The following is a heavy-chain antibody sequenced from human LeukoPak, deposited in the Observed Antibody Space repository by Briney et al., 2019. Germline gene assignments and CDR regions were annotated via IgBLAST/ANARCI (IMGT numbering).Heavy chain of an antibody. J-gene: IGHJ5*02. Sequence: ASVKVSCKASGYTLTSYDINWVRQATGQGLEWMGWMNPNSGNTGYAQKLQGRVTITRNTSISTAYMELSSLRSEDTAVYYCARGSRIAAAGTWFDPWGQGTLVPVSS. CDR1: GYTLTSYD. V-gene: IGHV1-8*03. D-gene: IGHD6-13*01. CDR2: MNPNSGNT. CDR3: ARGSRIAAAGTWFDP.